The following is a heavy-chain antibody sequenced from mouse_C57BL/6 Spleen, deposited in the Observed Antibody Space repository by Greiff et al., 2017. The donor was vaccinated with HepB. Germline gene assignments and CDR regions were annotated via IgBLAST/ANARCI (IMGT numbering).Heavy chain of an antibody. V-gene: IGHV3-6*01. J-gene: IGHJ4*01. D-gene: IGHD2-1*01. CDR1: GYSITSGYY. CDR3: ARGGNYEAMDY. CDR2: ISYDGSN. Sequence: EVKLQESGPGLVKPSQSLSLTCSVTGYSITSGYYWNWIRQFPGNKLEWMGYISYDGSNNYNPSLKKRISITRDTSKNQFFLKLNSVTTEDTATYYCARGGNYEAMDYWGQGTSVTVSS.